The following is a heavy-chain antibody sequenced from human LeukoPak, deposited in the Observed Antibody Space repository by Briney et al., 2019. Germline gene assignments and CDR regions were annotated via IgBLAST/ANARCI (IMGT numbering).Heavy chain of an antibody. Sequence: GGSLRLSCAASGFTFSDYHMSWIRQAPGKGLEWVSYISSSGGTISYADSVKGRFTISRDNAKNSLYLQMNSLRAEDTAVYYCARGPVSSSGFFAYWGQGTLVTVSS. J-gene: IGHJ4*02. V-gene: IGHV3-11*01. CDR2: ISSSGGTI. D-gene: IGHD6-19*01. CDR3: ARGPVSSSGFFAY. CDR1: GFTFSDYH.